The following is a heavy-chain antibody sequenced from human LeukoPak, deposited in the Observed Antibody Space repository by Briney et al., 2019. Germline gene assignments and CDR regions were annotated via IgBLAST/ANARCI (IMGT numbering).Heavy chain of an antibody. V-gene: IGHV3-21*01. J-gene: IGHJ4*02. CDR1: GFTFSSYS. D-gene: IGHD5-18*01. CDR2: ISSSSSYI. CDR3: ARADTTHPYYFDY. Sequence: PGGSLRLSCAASGFTFSSYSMNWVRQAPGKGLEWVSSISSSSSYIYYADSVKGRFTISRDNAKNSLYLQVNSLRAEDTAVYYCARADTTHPYYFDYRGQGTLVTVSS.